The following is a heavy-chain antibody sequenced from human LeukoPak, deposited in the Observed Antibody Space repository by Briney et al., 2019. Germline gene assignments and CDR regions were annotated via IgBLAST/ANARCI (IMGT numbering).Heavy chain of an antibody. D-gene: IGHD5-24*01. CDR1: GFTFSNYW. Sequence: GGSLRLSCVASGFTFSNYWMNWVRQAPGKGLEWVANIKPDGGEQYYVDSVKGRFTISRDNVDNSLYLQLSSLRAEDTAVYYCAREQRTFDYWGQGILVTVSS. V-gene: IGHV3-7*03. J-gene: IGHJ4*02. CDR3: AREQRTFDY. CDR2: IKPDGGEQ.